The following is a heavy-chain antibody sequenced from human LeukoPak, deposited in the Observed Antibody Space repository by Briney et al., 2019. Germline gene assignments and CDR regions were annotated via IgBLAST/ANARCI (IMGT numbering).Heavy chain of an antibody. D-gene: IGHD6-19*01. V-gene: IGHV3-21*01. CDR1: GFTFSTYS. Sequence: GGSLRLSCAASGFTFSTYSMNWVRQAPGKGLEWVSSISRSSSYIYYADSVKGRFTISRDNSKNTVYQQMNSLRAEDTAVYYCAKGYSSGWAYSIDHWGQGTLVTVSS. CDR2: ISRSSSYI. J-gene: IGHJ4*02. CDR3: AKGYSSGWAYSIDH.